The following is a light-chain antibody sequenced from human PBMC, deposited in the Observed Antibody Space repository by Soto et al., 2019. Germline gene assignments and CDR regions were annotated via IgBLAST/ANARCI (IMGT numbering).Light chain of an antibody. CDR2: EVS. V-gene: IGLV2-8*01. CDR1: SSDVGGYNY. CDR3: SSYAGSNTYV. J-gene: IGLJ1*01. Sequence: QSVLTQPPSASGSPGHSVTISCTGTSSDVGGYNYVSWYQQHPGKAPKLMIHEVSKRPSGVPDRFSGSKSGNAASLTVSGLQAEDEADYYCSSYAGSNTYVFGTGTKVTVL.